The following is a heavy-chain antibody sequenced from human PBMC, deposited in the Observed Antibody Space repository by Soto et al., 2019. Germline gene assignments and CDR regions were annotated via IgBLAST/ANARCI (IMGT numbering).Heavy chain of an antibody. CDR2: MNPNSGNT. V-gene: IGHV1-8*01. D-gene: IGHD1-26*01. J-gene: IGHJ4*02. CDR1: GYTFTSYD. Sequence: ASVKVSCKASGYTFTSYDINWVRQATGQGLEWMGWMNPNSGNTGYAQKFQGRVTMTRNTSISTAYMELTRLRSDDTAVYYCARIPFQEVGALHYWGQGTLVTVSS. CDR3: ARIPFQEVGALHY.